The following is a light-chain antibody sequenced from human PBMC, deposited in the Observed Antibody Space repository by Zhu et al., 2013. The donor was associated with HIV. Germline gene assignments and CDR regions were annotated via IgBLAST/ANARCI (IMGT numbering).Light chain of an antibody. CDR1: SSDVGSYNF. Sequence: QSALTQPPSASGSPGQSVTISCTGTSSDVGSYNFVSWYQQHPGKAPKLIIYEVNKRPSGVPDRFSGSKSGNTASLTISGLQAEDEGDYYCSSYANHYVVFGGGTKLTVL. J-gene: IGLJ2*01. V-gene: IGLV2-8*01. CDR3: SSYANHYVV. CDR2: EVN.